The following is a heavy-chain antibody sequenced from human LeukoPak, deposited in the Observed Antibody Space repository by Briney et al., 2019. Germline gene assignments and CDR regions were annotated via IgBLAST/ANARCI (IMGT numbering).Heavy chain of an antibody. J-gene: IGHJ4*02. CDR3: ASWNYDFWSGYYTPGYFDY. CDR2: INHSGST. Sequence: PSETLSLTCAVYGGSFSGYYWSWIRQPPGKGLEWIGEINHSGSTNYNPSLKSRVTISVDTSKNQFSLKLSSVTAADTAVYYCASWNYDFWSGYYTPGYFDYWGQGTLVTVSS. V-gene: IGHV4-34*01. D-gene: IGHD3-3*01. CDR1: GGSFSGYY.